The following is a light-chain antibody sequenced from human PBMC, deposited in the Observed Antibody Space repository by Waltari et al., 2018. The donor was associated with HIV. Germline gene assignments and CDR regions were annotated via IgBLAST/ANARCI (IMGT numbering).Light chain of an antibody. Sequence: QSVLTQPPSVSGAPGQRVTVSCTGHGSNIGANYDVQWYQVLPGSAPKLLIHTNTARPLGVPDRFSGSKSGASASLAITGLQAEDEGDYYCQLFDSGLSAWVFGGGTKLTVL. CDR2: TNT. CDR1: GSNIGANYD. CDR3: QLFDSGLSAWV. J-gene: IGLJ3*02. V-gene: IGLV1-40*03.